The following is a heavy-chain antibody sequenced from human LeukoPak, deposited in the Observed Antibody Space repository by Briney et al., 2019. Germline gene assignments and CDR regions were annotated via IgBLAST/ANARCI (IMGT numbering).Heavy chain of an antibody. CDR1: GGSFSGYY. D-gene: IGHD3-22*01. V-gene: IGHV4-34*01. J-gene: IGHJ4*02. CDR2: INHSGST. CDR3: ARGSDYYDSSGYFY. Sequence: SETLSLTCAVYGGSFSGYYWSWVRQPPGKGLEWIGEINHSGSTNYNPSLKSRVTISVDTSKNQFSLKLSSLTAADTAVYYCARGSDYYDSSGYFYWGQGTLVTVSS.